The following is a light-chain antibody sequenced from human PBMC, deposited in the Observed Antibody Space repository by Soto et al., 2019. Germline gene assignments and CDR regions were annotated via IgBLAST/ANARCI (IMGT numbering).Light chain of an antibody. CDR1: SGHSSYI. Sequence: QAVVTQSSSASASLGSSVKLTCTLSSGHSSYIIAWHHQQPGKAPRYLMKLEGSGSYNKGSGVPDRFSGSSSGADRYLTISILQFEDEANYYCETWDSNTRVFGGGTKVTVL. J-gene: IGLJ2*01. CDR3: ETWDSNTRV. CDR2: LEGSGSY. V-gene: IGLV4-60*02.